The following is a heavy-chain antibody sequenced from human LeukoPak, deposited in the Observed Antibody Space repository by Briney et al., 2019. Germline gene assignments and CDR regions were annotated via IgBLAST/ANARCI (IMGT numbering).Heavy chain of an antibody. V-gene: IGHV1-2*06. CDR1: GYTFTGYY. CDR2: INPNSGGT. D-gene: IGHD4-17*01. Sequence: ASVKVSCKASGYTFTGYYMHWVRQAPGQGLEWMGRINPNSGGTNYAQKFQGRVTMTRDTSISTAYMELSRLRSDDTAVYYCVRDDVGTTVTTYYYYYYMDVWGKGTTVTVSS. J-gene: IGHJ6*03. CDR3: VRDDVGTTVTTYYYYYYMDV.